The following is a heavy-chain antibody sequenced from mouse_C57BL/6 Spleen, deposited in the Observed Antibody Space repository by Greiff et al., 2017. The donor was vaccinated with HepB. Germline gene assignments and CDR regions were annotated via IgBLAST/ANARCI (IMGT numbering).Heavy chain of an antibody. Sequence: EVQLQQSGPELVKPGASVKISCKASGYTFTDYYMNWVKQSHGKSLEWIGDINPNNGGTSYNQKFKGKATLTVDKSSSTAYMELRSLTSEDSAVYYCASPHYYGSSYYAMDYWGQGTSVTVSS. CDR1: GYTFTDYY. CDR2: INPNNGGT. V-gene: IGHV1-26*01. D-gene: IGHD1-1*01. J-gene: IGHJ4*01. CDR3: ASPHYYGSSYYAMDY.